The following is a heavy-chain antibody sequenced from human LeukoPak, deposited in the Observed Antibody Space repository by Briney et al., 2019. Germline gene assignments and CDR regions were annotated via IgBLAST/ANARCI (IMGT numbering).Heavy chain of an antibody. CDR1: GGSFSGYY. CDR3: ARIGPGDGYNSFDY. D-gene: IGHD5-24*01. CDR2: INHSGST. V-gene: IGHV4-34*01. Sequence: SETLSLTCAVYGGSFSGYYWSWIRQPPGKGLEWIGEINHSGSTNYNPSLKSRVTISVDTSKNQFSLKLSSVTAADTAVYYCARIGPGDGYNSFDYWGQGTLVTVSS. J-gene: IGHJ4*02.